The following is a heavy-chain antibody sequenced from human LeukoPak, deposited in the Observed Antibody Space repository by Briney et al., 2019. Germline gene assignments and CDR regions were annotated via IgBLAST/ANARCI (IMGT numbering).Heavy chain of an antibody. CDR3: TRDTGTTGEVKFDP. Sequence: SETLSLTRTVSGGSISSYYWSWIRQPPGKGLEWIGYIYYSGSTNYNPSLKSRVTISVDTSKNQFSLNLMSVTAADTAVYYCTRDTGTTGEVKFDPWGQGTLVTVSS. V-gene: IGHV4-59*12. D-gene: IGHD4-17*01. J-gene: IGHJ5*02. CDR1: GGSISSYY. CDR2: IYYSGST.